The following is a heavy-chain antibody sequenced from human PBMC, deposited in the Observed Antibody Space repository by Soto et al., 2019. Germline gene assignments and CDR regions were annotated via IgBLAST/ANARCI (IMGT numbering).Heavy chain of an antibody. D-gene: IGHD3-22*01. J-gene: IGHJ4*02. CDR1: GGTFSSYA. Sequence: SVKVSCKASGGTFSSYAISWVRQAPGQGLEWMGGIIPIFGTANYAQKFQGRVTITADESTSTAYMELSSLRSEDTAVYYCARVRRATRGNYYDSSGYYYWGQGTLVTSPQ. V-gene: IGHV1-69*13. CDR3: ARVRRATRGNYYDSSGYYY. CDR2: IIPIFGTA.